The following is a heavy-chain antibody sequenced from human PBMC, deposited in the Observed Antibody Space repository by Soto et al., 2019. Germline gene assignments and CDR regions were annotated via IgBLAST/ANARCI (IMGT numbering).Heavy chain of an antibody. V-gene: IGHV1-18*01. D-gene: IGHD6-19*01. J-gene: IGHJ4*02. Sequence: QVQLVQSGAEVKKPGASVKVSCKASGYTFTSFGISWVRQAPGQGLEWVGWISDYNGNRNYAQNLQGRVTMTTDTSTSTADMELRSLRSDDTAVYYCARDSLSSAWAPLFDNWGQGTLVTVSS. CDR2: ISDYNGNR. CDR1: GYTFTSFG. CDR3: ARDSLSSAWAPLFDN.